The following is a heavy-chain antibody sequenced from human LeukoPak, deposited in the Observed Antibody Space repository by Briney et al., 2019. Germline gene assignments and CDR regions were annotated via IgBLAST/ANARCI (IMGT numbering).Heavy chain of an antibody. CDR1: GFTFNSYG. CDR2: IRYDGSKS. Sequence: PGGSLRLSCAASGFTFNSYGMHWVRQAPGKGLEWVAFIRYDGSKSYFADSVKGRFALSRDNSKNTLCLQMSSLRPEDTAVYFCAKDGGSGRYFAFDIWGQGTMVTVSS. CDR3: AKDGGSGRYFAFDI. V-gene: IGHV3-30*02. J-gene: IGHJ3*02. D-gene: IGHD1-26*01.